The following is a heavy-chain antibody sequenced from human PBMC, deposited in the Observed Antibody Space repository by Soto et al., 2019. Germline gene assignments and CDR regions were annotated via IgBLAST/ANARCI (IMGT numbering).Heavy chain of an antibody. CDR3: ARGHLYSSSSLYFDY. D-gene: IGHD6-6*01. CDR1: GGSISSGDYY. V-gene: IGHV4-30-4*01. J-gene: IGHJ4*02. Sequence: SETLSLTCTVSGGSISSGDYYWNWIRQPPGKGLEWIGYIYYYGSTFYNPSLKSRVTISVDTSKNQFSLKLSSVTAADTAVYYCARGHLYSSSSLYFDYWGQGTLVTVSS. CDR2: IYYYGST.